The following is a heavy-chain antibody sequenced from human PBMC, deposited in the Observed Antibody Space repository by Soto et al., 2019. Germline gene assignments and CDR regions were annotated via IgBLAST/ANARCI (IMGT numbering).Heavy chain of an antibody. Sequence: GGSLRLSCAVSGLTFNLYGMDVVRQNPGKGLEWVAFISYEGRNKYYADSVKGRFTLSRDNSKNTLSLQMESLRPEDTAVYYCAKGRDSTLLRWQYFDNWGQGTQVTVSS. CDR1: GLTFNLYG. V-gene: IGHV3-30*18. CDR3: AKGRDSTLLRWQYFDN. D-gene: IGHD4-17*01. CDR2: ISYEGRNK. J-gene: IGHJ4*02.